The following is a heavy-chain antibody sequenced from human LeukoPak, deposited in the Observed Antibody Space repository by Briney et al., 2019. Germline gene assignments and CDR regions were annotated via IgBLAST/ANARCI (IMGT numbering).Heavy chain of an antibody. Sequence: GGSLRLSCAASGFTFSSYGMHWVRQAPGKGLEWVAFIRYDGSNKYYADSVKGRFTISRDNSKNTLYLQMNSLRAEDTAVYYCAKDSYYYGSGSYYMDVWGKGTTVTISS. CDR1: GFTFSSYG. D-gene: IGHD3-10*01. CDR2: IRYDGSNK. V-gene: IGHV3-30*02. J-gene: IGHJ6*03. CDR3: AKDSYYYGSGSYYMDV.